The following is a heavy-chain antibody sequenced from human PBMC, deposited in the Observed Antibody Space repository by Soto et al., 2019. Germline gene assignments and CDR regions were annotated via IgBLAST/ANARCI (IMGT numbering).Heavy chain of an antibody. J-gene: IGHJ4*02. Sequence: SETLSLTCAVSGGSISSGGYSWSWIRQPPGKGLEWIGYIYHSGSTYYNPSLKSRVTISVDRSKNQFSLKLSSVTAADTAVYYCARATRRTTIDYWGQGTLVTVSS. CDR3: ARATRRTTIDY. V-gene: IGHV4-30-2*01. D-gene: IGHD1-7*01. CDR2: IYHSGST. CDR1: GGSISSGGYS.